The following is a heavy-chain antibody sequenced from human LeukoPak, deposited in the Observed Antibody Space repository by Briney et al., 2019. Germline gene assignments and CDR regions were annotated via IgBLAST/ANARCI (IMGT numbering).Heavy chain of an antibody. D-gene: IGHD1-26*01. V-gene: IGHV4-61*10. J-gene: IGHJ4*02. CDR3: ARDGRGFLRFEH. CDR2: IYSSGST. Sequence: SETLSLTCTVSGGSISSATYYWSWIRQPAGKGLEWIGYIYSSGSTNYNSSLKSRVSISVDTSKNQFSLKLNSVTAADTAVYYCARDGRGFLRFEHWGQGALVTVSS. CDR1: GGSISSATYY.